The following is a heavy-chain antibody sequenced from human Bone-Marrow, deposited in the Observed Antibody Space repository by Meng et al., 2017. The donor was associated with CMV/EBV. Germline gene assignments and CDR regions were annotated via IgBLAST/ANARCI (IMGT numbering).Heavy chain of an antibody. CDR3: ARSGGSGIFYGMDV. D-gene: IGHD3-10*01. V-gene: IGHV4-34*01. CDR2: INDSGGT. Sequence: AETLSLTCAVYGGTFSGYHWSWIRQPPGKGLEWIGEINDSGGTNHNPSLKSRVTISIDTSKNRFSLKLSSVTAADTVMYYCARSGGSGIFYGMDVWGQGTTVTVSS. J-gene: IGHJ6*02. CDR1: GGTFSGYH.